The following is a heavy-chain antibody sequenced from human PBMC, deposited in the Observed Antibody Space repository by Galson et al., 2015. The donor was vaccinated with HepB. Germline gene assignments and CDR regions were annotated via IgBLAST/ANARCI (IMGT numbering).Heavy chain of an antibody. Sequence: LRLSCAASGFTFSDAWVNWVRQAPGKGLEWVGRIKSKTDGGTTDYAAPVKGRFTISRDDSKTTLYLQMNSLKTEDTAVYYCTTEPYYDEPCWGQGTLVTVSS. CDR2: IKSKTDGGTT. D-gene: IGHD3-22*01. CDR3: TTEPYYDEPC. J-gene: IGHJ4*02. CDR1: GFTFSDAW. V-gene: IGHV3-15*01.